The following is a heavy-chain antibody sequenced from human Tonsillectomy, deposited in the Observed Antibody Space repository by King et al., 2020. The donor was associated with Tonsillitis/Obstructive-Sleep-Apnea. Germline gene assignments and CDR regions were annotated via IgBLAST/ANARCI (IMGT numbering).Heavy chain of an antibody. V-gene: IGHV2-5*02. Sequence: TLQESGPTLVKPPQTLTLTCTFSGFSLSTSGVGVGWIRQPPGKALEWLALIYWDDDKRYSPSLKSRLTITKDTSKNQVVLTMTNMDPVDTVTYYCAHRSPVGGAFDYWGQGTLVSVSS. CDR2: IYWDDDK. CDR1: GFSLSTSGVG. CDR3: AHRSPVGGAFDY. J-gene: IGHJ4*02. D-gene: IGHD1-26*01.